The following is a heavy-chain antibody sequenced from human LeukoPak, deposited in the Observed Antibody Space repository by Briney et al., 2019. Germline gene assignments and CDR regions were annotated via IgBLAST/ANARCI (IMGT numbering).Heavy chain of an antibody. CDR3: AKAASGYDYYYDY. J-gene: IGHJ4*02. CDR2: ISYDGSYK. CDR1: GFTFSTYG. Sequence: GGSLRLSCAASGFTFSTYGMHWVRQAPGKGLEWVAVISYDGSYKSYADSVKGRYTISRANSKDTLYLLMNSLRVEDTAVYYCAKAASGYDYYYDYWGQGTLVTVSS. V-gene: IGHV3-30*18. D-gene: IGHD5-12*01.